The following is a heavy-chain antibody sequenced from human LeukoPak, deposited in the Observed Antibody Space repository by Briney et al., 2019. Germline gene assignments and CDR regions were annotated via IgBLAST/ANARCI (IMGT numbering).Heavy chain of an antibody. J-gene: IGHJ4*02. CDR1: EYTFSVYH. Sequence: GASVKVSCKASEYTFSVYHIHWVRLAPGQGLEWMSWINPNSGDTNYSQKFHGRVTMTRDTSISTAYMELRSLRSDDTAVYYCARDSELSGYDRRFDYWGQGTLVTVSS. D-gene: IGHD5-12*01. CDR3: ARDSELSGYDRRFDY. CDR2: INPNSGDT. V-gene: IGHV1-2*02.